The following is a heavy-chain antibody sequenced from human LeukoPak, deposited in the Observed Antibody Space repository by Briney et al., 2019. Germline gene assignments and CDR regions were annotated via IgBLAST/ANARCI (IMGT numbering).Heavy chain of an antibody. J-gene: IGHJ4*02. CDR2: ISGTSGTI. CDR3: LRGTSFGRGPFDY. Sequence: GGSLRLSCAASGFSFSDYNMHWGRQAPGKGLEWVAYISGTSGTIHYADSVKGRFTISRDNAKNSLYLQMNSLRVEDTAVYFCLRGTSFGRGPFDYWGQGALVTVSS. CDR1: GFSFSDYN. V-gene: IGHV3-48*04. D-gene: IGHD3-3*01.